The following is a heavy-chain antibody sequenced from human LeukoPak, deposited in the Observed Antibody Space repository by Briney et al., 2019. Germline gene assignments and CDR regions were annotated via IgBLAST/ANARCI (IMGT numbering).Heavy chain of an antibody. Sequence: GGSLRLSCAASGLTFSSYGMHWVRQAPGKGLEWVAFIRYDGSNKYYADSVKGRFTISRDNSKNTLYLQMNSLRAEDTAVYYCAKIAATFHPRPIDAFDIWGQGTMVTVSS. J-gene: IGHJ3*02. CDR3: AKIAATFHPRPIDAFDI. D-gene: IGHD6-13*01. CDR1: GLTFSSYG. CDR2: IRYDGSNK. V-gene: IGHV3-30*02.